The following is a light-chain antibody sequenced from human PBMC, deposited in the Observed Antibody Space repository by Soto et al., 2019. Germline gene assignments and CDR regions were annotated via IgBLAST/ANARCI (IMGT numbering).Light chain of an antibody. CDR1: QNINTY. V-gene: IGKV1-39*01. CDR3: QKTSSAPFT. J-gene: IGKJ3*01. CDR2: DAA. Sequence: DIQITQSPYSLAAAVVDRVTIAFRASQNINTYLNWYQQKPGKAPKLLIFDAASLQNGVPSRFSGGGSRTDFTLTITSLQPEDFATYYCQKTSSAPFTFGPGNTGAIK.